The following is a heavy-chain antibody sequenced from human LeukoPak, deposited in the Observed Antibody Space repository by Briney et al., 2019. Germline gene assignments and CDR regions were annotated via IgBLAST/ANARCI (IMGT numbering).Heavy chain of an antibody. D-gene: IGHD2-15*01. Sequence: SETLSLTCTVSGGSISSSSYYWGWIRQPPGKGLEWIGSIYYSGSTYYNASLKSRVAISVDTTKNQFSLKLTSVSAADTAVYYCARQERWYGMDVWGQGTTVTVSS. V-gene: IGHV4-39*01. J-gene: IGHJ6*02. CDR3: ARQERWYGMDV. CDR1: GGSISSSSYY. CDR2: IYYSGST.